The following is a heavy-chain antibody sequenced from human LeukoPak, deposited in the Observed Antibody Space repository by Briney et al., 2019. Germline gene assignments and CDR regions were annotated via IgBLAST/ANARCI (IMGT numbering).Heavy chain of an antibody. Sequence: SETLSLTCTVSGGSIISYYWSWIRQPAGKGLEWIGRIYTSGSTNYNPSLKSRVTVSVDTSKNQFSLKLSSVTAADTAVYYCARDFRRDYYDSSGYYYGGLYYFDYWGQGTLVTVSS. V-gene: IGHV4-4*07. J-gene: IGHJ4*02. D-gene: IGHD3-22*01. CDR3: ARDFRRDYYDSSGYYYGGLYYFDY. CDR1: GGSIISYY. CDR2: IYTSGST.